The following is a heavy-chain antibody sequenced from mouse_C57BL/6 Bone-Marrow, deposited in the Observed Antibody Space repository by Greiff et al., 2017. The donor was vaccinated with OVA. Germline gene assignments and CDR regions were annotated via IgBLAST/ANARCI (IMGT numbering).Heavy chain of an antibody. V-gene: IGHV1-81*01. J-gene: IGHJ2*01. CDR3: ARRGDYDAGY. D-gene: IGHD2-4*01. Sequence: VKLQESGAELARPGASVKLSCKASGYTFTSYGISWVKQRTGQGLEWIGEIYPRSGNTYYNEKLKGKATLTADKSSSTAYMELRSLTSEDSAVYFCARRGDYDAGYWGQGTTLTVSS. CDR1: GYTFTSYG. CDR2: IYPRSGNT.